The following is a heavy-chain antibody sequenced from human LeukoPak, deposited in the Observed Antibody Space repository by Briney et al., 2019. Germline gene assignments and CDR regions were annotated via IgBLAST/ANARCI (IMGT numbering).Heavy chain of an antibody. CDR3: AKGVVASPSSGWFDP. D-gene: IGHD5-12*01. Sequence: RAGGYLRLSCAALGFSYRRDWMTWVRQAPGKGLEWVSSISGGDGYTFHADSVKGRFTISRDNSKNTLYLQMNSLRAEDTAVYYCAKGVVASPSSGWFDPWGQGTLVTVSS. J-gene: IGHJ5*02. CDR2: ISGGDGYT. V-gene: IGHV3-23*01. CDR1: GFSYRRDW.